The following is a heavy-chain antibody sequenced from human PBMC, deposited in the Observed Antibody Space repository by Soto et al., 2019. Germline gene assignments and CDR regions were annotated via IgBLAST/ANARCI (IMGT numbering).Heavy chain of an antibody. CDR2: IIPIFGTA. CDR1: GGTFSSYA. CDR3: ARVYELGYSSSRNYYYGMDV. V-gene: IGHV1-69*01. Sequence: QVQLVQSGAEVKKPGSSVKVSCKASGGTFSSYAISWVRQAPGQGLEWMGGIIPIFGTANYAQKFQGRVTITADESTSTAYMELSSLRSEDTAVYYCARVYELGYSSSRNYYYGMDVWGQGTTVTVSS. D-gene: IGHD6-13*01. J-gene: IGHJ6*02.